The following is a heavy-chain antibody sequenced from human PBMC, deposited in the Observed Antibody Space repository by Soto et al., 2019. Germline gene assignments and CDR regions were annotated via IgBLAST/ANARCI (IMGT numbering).Heavy chain of an antibody. D-gene: IGHD2-2*02. CDR2: IRSRANNFAT. CDR3: ARGQGAAIGDYYYHGMDV. V-gene: IGHV3-73*01. CDR1: EFIFSGSA. J-gene: IGHJ6*02. Sequence: GGSLRLSCAASEFIFSGSAIHWVRQASGKGLDWVARIRSRANNFATSSAASVKGRFTFSRDDSKNTAYLQMNTLKPEDTAVYYCARGQGAAIGDYYYHGMDVWGQGTTVTVSS.